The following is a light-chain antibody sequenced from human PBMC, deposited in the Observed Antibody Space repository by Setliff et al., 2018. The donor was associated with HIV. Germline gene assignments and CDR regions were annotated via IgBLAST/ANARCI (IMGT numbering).Light chain of an antibody. CDR2: RDN. J-gene: IGLJ1*01. Sequence: QSALTQPPSASGTPGQRVTMSCSGSSSNIGKSYVYLYQQLPGTAPKLLIYRDNQRPSGVPDRFSGSKSGTSAALAISGLRSEDEADYYCAIWDDSLSGYYVFGTGTKVTVL. CDR3: AIWDDSLSGYYV. CDR1: SSNIGKSY. V-gene: IGLV1-47*01.